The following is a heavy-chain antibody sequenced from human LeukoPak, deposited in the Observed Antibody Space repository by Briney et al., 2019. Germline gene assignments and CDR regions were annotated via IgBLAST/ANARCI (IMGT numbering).Heavy chain of an antibody. CDR2: INHSGST. J-gene: IGHJ4*02. V-gene: IGHV4-34*01. CDR1: GGSFSGYY. D-gene: IGHD1-1*01. Sequence: PSETLSLTCAVYGGSFSGYYWSWIRQPPGKGLEWIGEINHSGSTNYNPSLKSRVTISVDTSKNQFSLKVDSVTAADAAVYFCARGTGTTYFDYWGQGTLVTVSS. CDR3: ARGTGTTYFDY.